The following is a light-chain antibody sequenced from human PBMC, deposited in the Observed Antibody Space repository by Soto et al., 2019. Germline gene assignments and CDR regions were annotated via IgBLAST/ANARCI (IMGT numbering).Light chain of an antibody. CDR2: EAS. Sequence: DIQMTQSPSTLSASVGDRVTITCRASQSISNWLAWYQQKPGKAPKLLIYEASSLENGVPSRFSGSGSGTEFTLTISSLQPDDFATYYCQQYNTNWTFGQGTKVEIK. V-gene: IGKV1-5*03. CDR1: QSISNW. CDR3: QQYNTNWT. J-gene: IGKJ1*01.